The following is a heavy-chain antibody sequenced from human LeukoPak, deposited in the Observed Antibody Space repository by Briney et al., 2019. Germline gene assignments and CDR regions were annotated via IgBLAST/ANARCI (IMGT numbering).Heavy chain of an antibody. CDR3: ATGVFCATTTCPGYQHFYYFMDV. CDR2: FDRKNGDT. D-gene: IGHD2-2*01. J-gene: IGHJ6*03. Sequence: ASVKVSCKVSGFTLADLSMHWVRQGPGKGLEWMGGFDRKNGDTIYAQRFRGRVTLTEDTSTGTAYMDLSSLSADDTAVYYCATGVFCATTTCPGYQHFYYFMDVWGKGTTVTVSS. V-gene: IGHV1-24*01. CDR1: GFTLADLS.